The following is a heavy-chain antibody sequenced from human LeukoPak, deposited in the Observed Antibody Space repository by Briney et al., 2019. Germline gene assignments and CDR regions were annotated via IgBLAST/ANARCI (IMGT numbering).Heavy chain of an antibody. Sequence: SQTLSLTCAVSGGSVSSGSYYWSWIRQPPGKGLEWIGYIYYSGSTNYNPSLKSRVTISADTSKNQFSLKLSSVTAADTAVYYCARETRLHSGSYSNDAFDIWGQGTMVTVSS. CDR1: GGSVSSGSYY. D-gene: IGHD1-26*01. CDR2: IYYSGST. J-gene: IGHJ3*02. CDR3: ARETRLHSGSYSNDAFDI. V-gene: IGHV4-61*01.